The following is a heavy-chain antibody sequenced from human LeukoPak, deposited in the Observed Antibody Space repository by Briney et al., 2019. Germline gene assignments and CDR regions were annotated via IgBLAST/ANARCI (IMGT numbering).Heavy chain of an antibody. Sequence: SETLSLTCTVSGGSIRSYYWSWIRQPAGKGLEWIGRIYTSGSTNYNPSLKSRVTMSVDTSKNQFSLKLSSVTAADTAVYYCARDPTTYYDFWSGYFDFDYWGEGTLVTVSS. V-gene: IGHV4-4*07. D-gene: IGHD3-3*01. CDR2: IYTSGST. J-gene: IGHJ4*02. CDR1: GGSIRSYY. CDR3: ARDPTTYYDFWSGYFDFDY.